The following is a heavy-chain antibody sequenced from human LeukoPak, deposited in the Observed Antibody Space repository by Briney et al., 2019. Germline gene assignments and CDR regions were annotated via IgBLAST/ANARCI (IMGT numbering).Heavy chain of an antibody. CDR1: GYTFTGYY. J-gene: IGHJ1*01. Sequence: ASVKVSCKASGYTFTGYYMHWVRQAPGQGLEWMGWINPNSGGTNYAQKFQGRVTMNRDTSISTAYMELSRLRSDDTAVYYCARVYYDSSGYSPGEYFQHWGQGTLVTVSS. V-gene: IGHV1-2*02. CDR3: ARVYYDSSGYSPGEYFQH. D-gene: IGHD3-22*01. CDR2: INPNSGGT.